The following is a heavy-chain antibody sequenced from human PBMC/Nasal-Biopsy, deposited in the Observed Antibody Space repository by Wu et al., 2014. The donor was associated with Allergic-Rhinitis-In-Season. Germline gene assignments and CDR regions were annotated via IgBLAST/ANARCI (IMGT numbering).Heavy chain of an antibody. J-gene: IGHJ4*02. CDR1: GFSLSTNGMR. Sequence: ALVKPTQTLTLTCTFSGFSLSTNGMRVSWIRQPPGKALEWLARIDWDDDKFYSTSLKTRLTISKDTSKNQVVLTMTNMDPEDTATYFCARSHLQLVNIFDYWGRGTLVTVSS. V-gene: IGHV2-70*04. CDR2: IDWDDDK. D-gene: IGHD6-13*01. CDR3: ARSHLQLVNIFDY.